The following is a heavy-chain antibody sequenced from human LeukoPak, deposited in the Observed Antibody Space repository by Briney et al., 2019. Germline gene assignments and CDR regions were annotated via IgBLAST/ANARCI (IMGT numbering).Heavy chain of an antibody. Sequence: PGGSLRLSCAASGFTVSSNYMSWCRQAPGKGLEWVSVIYSGGTTFYADSVKGRFTISRHNSKNTLYLQMSSLTTEDSSVYFCARASSFGSSSSLFDFWGQGSLVTVSS. CDR2: IYSGGTT. D-gene: IGHD6-6*01. CDR3: ARASSFGSSSSLFDF. CDR1: GFTVSSNY. V-gene: IGHV3-53*04. J-gene: IGHJ4*02.